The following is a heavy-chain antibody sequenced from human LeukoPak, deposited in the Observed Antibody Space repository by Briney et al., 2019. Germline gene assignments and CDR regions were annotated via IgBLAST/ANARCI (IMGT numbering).Heavy chain of an antibody. CDR2: IYYTGST. CDR1: GDSISSSNYY. Sequence: PSETLSLTCTVSGDSISSSNYYWGWIRQPPGKGLEWIGTIYYTGSTYYNPSLKSRVTISVDTSKNQFSLKLSSVTAADTAVYYCARVSRSSGWYLIDYWGQGTLVTASS. V-gene: IGHV4-39*07. J-gene: IGHJ4*02. D-gene: IGHD6-19*01. CDR3: ARVSRSSGWYLIDY.